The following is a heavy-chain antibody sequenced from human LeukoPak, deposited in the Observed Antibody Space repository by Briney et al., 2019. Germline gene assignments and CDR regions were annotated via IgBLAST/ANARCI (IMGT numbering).Heavy chain of an antibody. J-gene: IGHJ4*02. D-gene: IGHD6-13*01. Sequence: TGGCLRLSCAASGFTLSIYWISSVPHAPRKSRECGANIEQDGNEKDYVDSVRGRFTISRDNAKNSLYLQMNRLRAEDTAVYYCARDEGYISPTHFDYWGQGTLVTVSS. CDR3: ARDEGYISPTHFDY. CDR2: IEQDGNEK. V-gene: IGHV3-7*01. CDR1: GFTLSIYW.